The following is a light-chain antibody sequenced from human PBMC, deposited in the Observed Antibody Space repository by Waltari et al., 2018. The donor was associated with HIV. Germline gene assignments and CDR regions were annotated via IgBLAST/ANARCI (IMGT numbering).Light chain of an antibody. CDR3: NSYSSTTILF. Sequence: QSALTQPASVSGSPGQSITISCTGTSGDVVAYHYVSWYQHRPGKAPQLLIYESTNRPSGVSECCSGSKSGSTPSLPISGLQAEDEAYYYCNSYSSTTILFFGGGTKLTVL. CDR2: EST. CDR1: SGDVVAYHY. V-gene: IGLV2-14*01. J-gene: IGLJ2*01.